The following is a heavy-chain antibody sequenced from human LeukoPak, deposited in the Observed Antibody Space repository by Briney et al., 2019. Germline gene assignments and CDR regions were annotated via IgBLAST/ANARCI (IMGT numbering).Heavy chain of an antibody. Sequence: SGTLSLTCTVSGGSISSNNWWSWVRQPPGKGLEWIGEMYHSGNINYNPSLKSRATISVDKSKNQFSLKLSFVTAADTAVYYCARVPDYYDSSGYAFDIWGQGTMVTVSS. CDR1: GGSISSNNW. V-gene: IGHV4-4*02. D-gene: IGHD3-22*01. J-gene: IGHJ3*02. CDR2: MYHSGNI. CDR3: ARVPDYYDSSGYAFDI.